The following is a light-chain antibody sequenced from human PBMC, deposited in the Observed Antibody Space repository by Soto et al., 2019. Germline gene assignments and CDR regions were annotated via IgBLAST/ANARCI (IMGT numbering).Light chain of an antibody. Sequence: EIVLTQSPATLSLAPGERATLSCRASQTVGSSLAWYQHKPGQAPRLLIYDASTRATAIPSRFSGSGSGTDVTLTISSLEPEDFAVYYCQQRYIWPPFTFGPGTKVDIK. CDR2: DAS. J-gene: IGKJ3*01. CDR1: QTVGSS. CDR3: QQRYIWPPFT. V-gene: IGKV3-11*01.